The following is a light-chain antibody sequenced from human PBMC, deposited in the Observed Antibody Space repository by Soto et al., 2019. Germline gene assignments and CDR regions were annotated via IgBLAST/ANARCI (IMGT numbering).Light chain of an antibody. CDR3: SSYTTSSNWV. CDR2: EVI. J-gene: IGLJ3*02. Sequence: QSALTQPASVSGSPGQSITISCTGTSGDVGGYGTYGYVSWYQQYPGKAPQLIIFEVINRPSGVSHRFSGSKSGNTASLTISGLQAEDEADYYCSSYTTSSNWVFGGGTKVTVL. CDR1: SGDVGGYGTYGY. V-gene: IGLV2-14*01.